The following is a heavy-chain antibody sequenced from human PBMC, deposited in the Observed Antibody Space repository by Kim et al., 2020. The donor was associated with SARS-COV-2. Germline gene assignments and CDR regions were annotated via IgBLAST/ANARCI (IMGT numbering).Heavy chain of an antibody. J-gene: IGHJ4*02. V-gene: IGHV3-48*03. Sequence: GGSLRLSCAASGFTFSSYEMNWVRQAPGKGLEWVSYISSSGSTIYYADSVKGRFTISRDNAKNSLYLQMNSLRAEDTAVYYCARDPYYDSSGYYRSRRDDYWGQGTLVTVSS. CDR3: ARDPYYDSSGYYRSRRDDY. CDR1: GFTFSSYE. D-gene: IGHD3-22*01. CDR2: ISSSGSTI.